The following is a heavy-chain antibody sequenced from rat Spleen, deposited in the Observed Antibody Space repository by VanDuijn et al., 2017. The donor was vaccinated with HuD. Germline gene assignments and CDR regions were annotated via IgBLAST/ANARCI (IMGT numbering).Heavy chain of an antibody. CDR1: GFSLTDYS. CDR3: ASGGSGGLNWFAY. CDR2: ISYDGDST. Sequence: VQLKESGPGLVQPSQTLSLTCTVSGFSLTDYSVHWVRQAPTKGLEWVASISYDGDSTYYRDSVKGRFSISRDNAKSTLYLQMNNLRSEDTAMYYCASGGSGGLNWFAYWGQGTLVTVSS. D-gene: IGHD1-1*01. V-gene: IGHV5-20*01. J-gene: IGHJ3*01.